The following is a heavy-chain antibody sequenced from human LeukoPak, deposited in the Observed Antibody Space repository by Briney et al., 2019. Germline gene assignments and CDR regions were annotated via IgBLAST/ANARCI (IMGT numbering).Heavy chain of an antibody. V-gene: IGHV3-7*01. Sequence: GGSLRLSCVASGFTFTTYSMTWVRQAPGKGLEWVANINQDGSEKWYVDSVKGRFTISRDNAKKSVYLQMNSPRAEDTAMYYCARDFGGTNYYYYMDVWGKGTTVTVSS. CDR1: GFTFTTYS. CDR2: INQDGSEK. D-gene: IGHD1-1*01. CDR3: ARDFGGTNYYYYMDV. J-gene: IGHJ6*03.